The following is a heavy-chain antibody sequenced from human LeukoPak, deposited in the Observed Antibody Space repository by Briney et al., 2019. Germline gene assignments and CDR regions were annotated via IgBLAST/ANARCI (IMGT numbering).Heavy chain of an antibody. CDR3: ARGFRNGPFDC. V-gene: IGHV3-20*04. Sequence: PGGSLRLSCEASGLTFDDYGMSWVRQPPGKGLEWVSGINRNGGSTDYADSVKGRFTISRDNAKNSHFLQMNSLRVEDTALYYCARGFRNGPFDCWGQGTLVTVSS. CDR2: INRNGGST. D-gene: IGHD2-8*01. J-gene: IGHJ4*02. CDR1: GLTFDDYG.